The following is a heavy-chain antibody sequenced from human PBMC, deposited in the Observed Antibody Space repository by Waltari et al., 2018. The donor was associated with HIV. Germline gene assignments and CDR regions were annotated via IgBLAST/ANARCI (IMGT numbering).Heavy chain of an antibody. V-gene: IGHV3-15*05. Sequence: EVQLVESGGDLVKPGGCLRLSCAASGSTFRNAWMSWVRQAPGKGPEWVGRIKSKADGGTTDYAAPVKGRLTISRDDSKNTLYLQMNSLRFEDTAVYYCTTDEFYYGNSGYFDYWGQGTLVTVSS. J-gene: IGHJ4*02. CDR1: GSTFRNAW. CDR3: TTDEFYYGNSGYFDY. CDR2: IKSKADGGTT. D-gene: IGHD3-22*01.